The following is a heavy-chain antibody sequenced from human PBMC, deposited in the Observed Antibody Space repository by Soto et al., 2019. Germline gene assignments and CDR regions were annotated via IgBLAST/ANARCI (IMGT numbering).Heavy chain of an antibody. Sequence: DVQLVESGGGLVQPGGSLRLSCAASGFTFSSYAMSWVRQAPGKGLEWVSTMSGSGVTTYYADSAKGRLTISRDNSKNALYLQMSSLRADDTAVYYCAKDKGTLSAFDVWGQGTMVTVSS. D-gene: IGHD1-1*01. J-gene: IGHJ3*01. CDR2: MSGSGVTT. CDR1: GFTFSSYA. CDR3: AKDKGTLSAFDV. V-gene: IGHV3-23*04.